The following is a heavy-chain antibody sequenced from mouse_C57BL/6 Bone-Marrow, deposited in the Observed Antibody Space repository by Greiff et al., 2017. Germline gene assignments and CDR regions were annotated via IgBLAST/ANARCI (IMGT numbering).Heavy chain of an antibody. V-gene: IGHV1-42*01. D-gene: IGHD2-2*01. J-gene: IGHJ1*03. CDR3: VSSPYGYDPYWYFDV. Sequence: EVQLVESGPELVKPGASVKISCKASGYSFTGYYMNWVKQSPEKSLEWIGEINPSTGGTTYNQKFKAKATLTVDKSSSTAYMQLKILTSEDSAVYYCVSSPYGYDPYWYFDVWGTGTTVTVSS. CDR2: INPSTGGT. CDR1: GYSFTGYY.